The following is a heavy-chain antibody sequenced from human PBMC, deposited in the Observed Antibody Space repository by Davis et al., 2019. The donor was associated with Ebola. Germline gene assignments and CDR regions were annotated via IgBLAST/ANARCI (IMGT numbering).Heavy chain of an antibody. D-gene: IGHD3-16*01. Sequence: AASVKVSCKASGYTFTTYDITWVRQATGQGLEWMGWTNPHSGNTGYAQKFQGRVTMTRDTSISTAYMELSSLTSEDTAVYYCARDGSLLWGIRYWGQGTLVTVSS. CDR2: TNPHSGNT. V-gene: IGHV1-8*01. CDR3: ARDGSLLWGIRY. CDR1: GYTFTTYD. J-gene: IGHJ4*02.